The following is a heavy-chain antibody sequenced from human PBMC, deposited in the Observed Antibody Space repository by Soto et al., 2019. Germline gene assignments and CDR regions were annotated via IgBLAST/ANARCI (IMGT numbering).Heavy chain of an antibody. CDR2: IYTSGST. J-gene: IGHJ6*02. CDR1: GGSISSYY. CDR3: ARELYDFWSGTPSYGMDV. D-gene: IGHD3-3*01. Sequence: PSETLSLTCTVSGGSISSYYWSWIRQPAGKGLEWIGRIYTSGSTNYNPSLKSRVTMPVDTSKNQFSLKLSSVTAADTAVYYCARELYDFWSGTPSYGMDVWGQGTTVTVSS. V-gene: IGHV4-4*07.